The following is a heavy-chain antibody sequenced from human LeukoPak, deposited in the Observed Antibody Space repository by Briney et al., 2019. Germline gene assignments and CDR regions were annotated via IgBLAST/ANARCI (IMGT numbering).Heavy chain of an antibody. CDR2: IFPIFGTA. Sequence: SVKVSCKASGGTFSSYAISWVRQAPGQGLEWVGGIFPIFGTANYAQKFQGRVTITRNTSISTAYMELSSLRSEDTAVYYCARGLYSSSFSWCYGGQGTLVTVSS. CDR3: ARGLYSSSFSWCY. CDR1: GGTFSSYA. D-gene: IGHD6-6*01. V-gene: IGHV1-69*05. J-gene: IGHJ4*02.